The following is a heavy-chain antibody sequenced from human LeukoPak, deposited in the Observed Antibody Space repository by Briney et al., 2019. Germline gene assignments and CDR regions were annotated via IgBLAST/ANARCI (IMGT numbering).Heavy chain of an antibody. D-gene: IGHD6-13*01. Sequence: GGSLRLSCAASGFTFSSYSMNWVRQAPGKGLEWVSSISSSSSYIYYADSVKGRFTISRDNAKNSLYLQMNSLRAEDTAVYYCAKDRSSSWTMDVWGQGTTVTVSS. CDR1: GFTFSSYS. J-gene: IGHJ6*02. CDR3: AKDRSSSWTMDV. CDR2: ISSSSSYI. V-gene: IGHV3-21*01.